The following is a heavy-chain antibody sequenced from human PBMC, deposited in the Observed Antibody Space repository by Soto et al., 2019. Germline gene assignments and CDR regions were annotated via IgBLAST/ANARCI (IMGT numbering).Heavy chain of an antibody. CDR3: ARGGGDYAWYYFDY. CDR1: GFTFSSYG. J-gene: IGHJ4*02. V-gene: IGHV3-33*01. CDR2: IWYDGSNK. D-gene: IGHD4-17*01. Sequence: QVQLVESGGGVVQPGRSLRLSCAASGFTFSSYGMHWVRQAPGKGLEWVAVIWYDGSNKYYADSVKGRFTISRDNSKNTLYLQKNSLRAEDTAVYYCARGGGDYAWYYFDYWGQGTLVTVSS.